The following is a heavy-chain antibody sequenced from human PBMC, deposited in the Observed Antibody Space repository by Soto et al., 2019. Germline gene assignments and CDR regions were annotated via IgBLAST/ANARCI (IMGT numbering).Heavy chain of an antibody. J-gene: IGHJ4*02. D-gene: IGHD3-10*01. Sequence: SETLSLTCAASGGSINHYYWSWIRQPAGKGLEWIGRIYSGGSTNYNPSLKSRVTMSVDTSKNQFSLNLNSVTAADTAIYFCARGPGGFGDFSLDYWGQGTLVTVSS. CDR3: ARGPGGFGDFSLDY. CDR2: IYSGGST. V-gene: IGHV4-4*07. CDR1: GGSINHYY.